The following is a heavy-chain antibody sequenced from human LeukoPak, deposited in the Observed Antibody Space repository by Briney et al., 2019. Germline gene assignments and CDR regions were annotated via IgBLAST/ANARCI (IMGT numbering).Heavy chain of an antibody. CDR1: GLTFSSYA. V-gene: IGHV3-23*01. D-gene: IGHD4-11*01. J-gene: IGHJ4*02. Sequence: GGSLRLSCAASGLTFSSYAMSWVRQAPGKGLEWVSAISGSGGSTYYADSVKGRFTISRDNSKNTLYLQMNSLRAEDTAVYYCAKDEDLRGSPTARFDYWGQGTLVTVSS. CDR3: AKDEDLRGSPTARFDY. CDR2: ISGSGGST.